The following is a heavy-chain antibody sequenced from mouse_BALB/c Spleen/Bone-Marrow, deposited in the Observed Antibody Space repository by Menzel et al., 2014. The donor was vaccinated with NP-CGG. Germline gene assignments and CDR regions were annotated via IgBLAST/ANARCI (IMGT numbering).Heavy chain of an antibody. J-gene: IGHJ3*01. CDR3: STGFAY. Sequence: EVMLVESGGGLVQPGGSMKLSCVASGFTFSNYWMNWVRQSPEKGLEWVAEIRLKSNNYATHYAESVKGRFTISRDDSKSSVYRQMNNVRAEDTGSYYCSTGFAYWGQGTLVTVSA. D-gene: IGHD4-1*02. V-gene: IGHV6-6*02. CDR2: IRLKSNNYAT. CDR1: GFTFSNYW.